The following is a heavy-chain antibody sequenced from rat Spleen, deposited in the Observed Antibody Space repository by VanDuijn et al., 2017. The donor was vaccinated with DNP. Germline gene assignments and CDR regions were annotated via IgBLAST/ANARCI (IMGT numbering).Heavy chain of an antibody. CDR2: ISYSGST. Sequence: EVQLQESGPGLVKPSQSLSLTCSVTGYSITSTYWGWIRKFPGNKMEWVGHISYSGSTSYNPSLKSRISITRDTSKNQFFLQLNSVTSGDTATYYCARGTLRLRAMDAWGQGTSVTVSS. CDR1: GYSITSTY. J-gene: IGHJ4*01. V-gene: IGHV3-1*01. D-gene: IGHD1-6*01. CDR3: ARGTLRLRAMDA.